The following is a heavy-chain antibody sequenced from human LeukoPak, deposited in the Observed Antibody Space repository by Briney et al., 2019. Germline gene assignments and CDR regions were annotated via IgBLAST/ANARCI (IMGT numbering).Heavy chain of an antibody. V-gene: IGHV3-9*01. J-gene: IGHJ5*02. CDR2: ISWNSGSI. CDR3: ARDLDPSAPHFSWFDP. Sequence: GRSLRLSCAASGFTFDDYAMHWVRQAPGKGLEWVSGISWNSGSIGYADSVKGRFTISRDNAKNSLYLQMNSLRAEDTAVYYCARDLDPSAPHFSWFDPWGQGTLVTVSS. D-gene: IGHD1-1*01. CDR1: GFTFDDYA.